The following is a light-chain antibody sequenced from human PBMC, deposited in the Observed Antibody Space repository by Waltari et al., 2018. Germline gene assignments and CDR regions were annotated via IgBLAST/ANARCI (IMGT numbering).Light chain of an antibody. Sequence: QMTPSPSSLSASVGDRVTITCRASQTIDYLSWYQHKPGEAPKLLIYEPSTLQSGVPTRFSGSKFGTTFILTISSLQPEDFATYFCQPNYDTPRTFGQGTKVDIK. V-gene: IGKV1-39*01. J-gene: IGKJ2*02. CDR3: QPNYDTPRT. CDR1: QTIDY. CDR2: EPS.